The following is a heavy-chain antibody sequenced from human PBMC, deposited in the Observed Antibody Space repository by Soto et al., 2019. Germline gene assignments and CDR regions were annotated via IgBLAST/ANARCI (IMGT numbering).Heavy chain of an antibody. V-gene: IGHV5-10-1*01. CDR2: IDPSDSYT. CDR1: GYSFTSYW. J-gene: IGHJ6*02. CDR3: ARLKLGYCSSTSCYPNPYYYYGMDV. D-gene: IGHD2-2*01. Sequence: GESLKISCKGSGYSFTSYWISWVRQMPGKGLEWMGRIDPSDSYTNYSPSFQGHVTISADKSISTAYLQWSSLKASDTAMYYCARLKLGYCSSTSCYPNPYYYYGMDVWGQGTTVTAP.